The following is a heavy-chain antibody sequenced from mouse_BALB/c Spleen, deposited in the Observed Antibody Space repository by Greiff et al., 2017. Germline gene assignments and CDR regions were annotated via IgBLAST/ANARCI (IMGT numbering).Heavy chain of an antibody. CDR3: ARGGDRYGNFPWFAY. CDR2: ISSGGST. D-gene: IGHD2-1*01. J-gene: IGHJ3*01. Sequence: EVKLMESGGGLVKPGGSLKLSCAASGFTFSSYAMSWVRQTPEKRLEWVASISSGGSTYYPDSVKGRFTISRDNARNILYLQMSSLRSEDTAMYYCARGGDRYGNFPWFAYWGQGTLVTVSA. CDR1: GFTFSSYA. V-gene: IGHV5-6-5*01.